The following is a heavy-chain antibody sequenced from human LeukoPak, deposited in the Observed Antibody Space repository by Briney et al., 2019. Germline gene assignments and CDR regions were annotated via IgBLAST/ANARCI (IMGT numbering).Heavy chain of an antibody. D-gene: IGHD3-22*01. CDR1: GFTVSTNS. CDR3: ARDSSYDTSGYLFDY. Sequence: PGGSLRLSCAASGFTVSTNSMSWVRQAPGKGLEWVSTIYSGGSTYYAGSVKGRFTISRHNSKNTVYLQMNSLRAEDTAVYYCARDSSYDTSGYLFDYWGQGILVTVSS. J-gene: IGHJ4*02. CDR2: IYSGGST. V-gene: IGHV3-53*04.